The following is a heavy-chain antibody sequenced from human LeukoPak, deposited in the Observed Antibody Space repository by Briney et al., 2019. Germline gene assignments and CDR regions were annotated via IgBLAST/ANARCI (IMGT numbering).Heavy chain of an antibody. V-gene: IGHV3-53*01. CDR2: IYSGGST. CDR1: GFTVSSNY. CDR3: ARDRRYRSSTSCYGYYGMDV. J-gene: IGHJ6*02. D-gene: IGHD2-2*01. Sequence: PGGSLRLSCAASGFTVSSNYMSWVRQAPGKGLEWVSVIYSGGSTYYADSVKGRFTISRDNSKNTLYLQMNSLRAEDTAVYYCARDRRYRSSTSCYGYYGMDVWGQGTTVTVSS.